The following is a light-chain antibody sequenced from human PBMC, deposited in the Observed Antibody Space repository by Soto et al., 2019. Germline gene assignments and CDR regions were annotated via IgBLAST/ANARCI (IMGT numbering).Light chain of an antibody. J-gene: IGLJ3*02. CDR2: GVS. CDR3: CSYVDTDTWV. CDR1: NSDVGGYNY. V-gene: IGLV2-11*01. Sequence: QSVLTQPRLVSGSPGQSVTISCTGTNSDVGGYNYVSWYQQYPGKAPKLMISGVSERPSGVPDRFSGSKSGNTASLTISGLQAEDEADYYCCSYVDTDTWVFGGGTKVTVL.